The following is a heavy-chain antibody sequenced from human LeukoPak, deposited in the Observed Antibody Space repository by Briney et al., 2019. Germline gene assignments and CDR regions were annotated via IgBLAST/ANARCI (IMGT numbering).Heavy chain of an antibody. Sequence: SETLSLTCNVSGGSISSYYWSWIRQPPGKGLEWIGYMYYSGNTNCNPSLKSRVTTSVDSSKNQFSLKLSSVTAADTAVYYCARHTLVGARNAFDIWGQGTMVTVSS. CDR2: MYYSGNT. V-gene: IGHV4-59*08. D-gene: IGHD1-26*01. CDR3: ARHTLVGARNAFDI. CDR1: GGSISSYY. J-gene: IGHJ3*02.